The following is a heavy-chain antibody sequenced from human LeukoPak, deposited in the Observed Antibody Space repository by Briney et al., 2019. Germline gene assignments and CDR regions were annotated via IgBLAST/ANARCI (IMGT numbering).Heavy chain of an antibody. CDR1: GGTFSSYA. CDR2: INPNSGGT. CDR3: ARGVQVDYYDSSGYYYMH. V-gene: IGHV1-2*02. Sequence: GASVKVSCKASGGTFSSYAISWVRQAPGQGLEWMGWINPNSGGTNYAQKFQGRVTMTRDTSISTAYMELSRLRSDDTAVYYCARGVQVDYYDSSGYYYMHWGQGTLVTVSS. J-gene: IGHJ4*02. D-gene: IGHD3-22*01.